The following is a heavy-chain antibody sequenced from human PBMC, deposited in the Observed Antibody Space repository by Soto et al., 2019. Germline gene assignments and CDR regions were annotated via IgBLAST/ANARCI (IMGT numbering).Heavy chain of an antibody. D-gene: IGHD3-22*01. J-gene: IGHJ4*02. CDR3: ARVRREYDNSGPVDY. Sequence: PSETLSLTCTVSGGSISSYYWSWIRQPPGKGLEWIGYIYYSGSTYYNPSLQSRVTMSVDRSRNQFSLKLNSVTAADTAVYYCARVRREYDNSGPVDYWGQGTLVTVSS. CDR2: IYYSGST. V-gene: IGHV4-59*12. CDR1: GGSISSYY.